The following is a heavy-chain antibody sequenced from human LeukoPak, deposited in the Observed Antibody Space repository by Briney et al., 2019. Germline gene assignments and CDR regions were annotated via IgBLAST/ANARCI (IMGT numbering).Heavy chain of an antibody. CDR1: GGTFRSYA. CDR3: AAPQSRISSYYYVMDV. D-gene: IGHD2-15*01. V-gene: IGHV1-69*01. J-gene: IGHJ6*02. Sequence: SVKVSCKASGGTFRSYAFTWVRQAPGQGLEWMGGIIPVLGIANYAQKFQGRVTITADESTSTAYMELSSLISEDTAVYYCAAPQSRISSYYYVMDVWGQGTTVTVSS. CDR2: IIPVLGIA.